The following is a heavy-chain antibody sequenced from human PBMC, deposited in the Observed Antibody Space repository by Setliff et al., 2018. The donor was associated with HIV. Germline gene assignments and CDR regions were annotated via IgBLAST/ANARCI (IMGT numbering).Heavy chain of an antibody. CDR3: AKGVKWLDP. CDR2: IYSDGRT. V-gene: IGHV3-53*01. J-gene: IGHJ5*02. Sequence: GGSLRLSCAASGFTLSSNHMTWVRQAPGKGLEWVSFIYSDGRTYNADSVKGLFTISRDNSKNMMHLQMNGPRPEDTAVYYCAKGVKWLDPWGQGTLVTVSS. CDR1: GFTLSSNH. D-gene: IGHD3-16*01.